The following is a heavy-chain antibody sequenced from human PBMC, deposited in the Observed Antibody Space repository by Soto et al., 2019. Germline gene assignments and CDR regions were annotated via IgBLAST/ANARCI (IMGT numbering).Heavy chain of an antibody. CDR1: GYRFTSYW. D-gene: IGHD2-8*01. J-gene: IGHJ4*02. CDR3: ARPPLYGVPFGN. V-gene: IGHV5-10-1*01. Sequence: PGESLKISCKGSGYRFTSYWIRWVRQMPGKCLEWIGRIDPRDSYSNNCPPLQCHVTSAADKSSSTAYMQWSSLKAADTVMDYCARPPLYGVPFGNWGQGTLVTVSS. CDR2: IDPRDSYS.